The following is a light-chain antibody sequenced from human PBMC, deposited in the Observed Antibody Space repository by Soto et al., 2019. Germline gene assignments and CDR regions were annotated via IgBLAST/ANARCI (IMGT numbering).Light chain of an antibody. CDR3: QQYGSSPRT. J-gene: IGKJ1*01. V-gene: IGKV3-20*01. CDR1: QRINSN. Sequence: EIVLTQDPATLSVSPGEGATVSCRASQRINSNLAWYQEKPGQAPRLLIYGASSRATGIPDRFSGSGSGTDFTLTISRLEPEDFAVYYCQQYGSSPRTFGQGTKVDIK. CDR2: GAS.